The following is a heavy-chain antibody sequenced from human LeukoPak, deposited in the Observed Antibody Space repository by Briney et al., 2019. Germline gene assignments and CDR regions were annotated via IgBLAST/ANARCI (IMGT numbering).Heavy chain of an antibody. CDR1: GFTFSNYA. CDR2: ISRDGSDK. V-gene: IGHV3-30*04. CDR3: ARARCSSTSCPFDS. Sequence: GGSLRLSCAASGFTFSNYAIHWVRQAPGKGLEWVAVISRDGSDKYYAASVRGRFTISRDNSKNTLYLQMNSLRAEDTAVYYCARARCSSTSCPFDSWGQGTLVTVSS. D-gene: IGHD2-2*01. J-gene: IGHJ4*02.